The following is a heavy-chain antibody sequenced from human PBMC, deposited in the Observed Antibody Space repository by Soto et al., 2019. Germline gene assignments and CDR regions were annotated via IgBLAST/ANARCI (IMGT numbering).Heavy chain of an antibody. D-gene: IGHD1-26*01. CDR2: IKSKTDGGTT. CDR1: GFTFSNAW. J-gene: IGHJ4*02. CDR3: TPDSGSYYFLSRFDY. Sequence: PGGSLRLSCAASGFTFSNAWMNWARQAPGKGLEWVGRIKSKTDGGTTDYAAPVKGRFTISRDDSKNTLYLQMNSLKTEDTAVYYCTPDSGSYYFLSRFDYWGQGTLVTVSS. V-gene: IGHV3-15*07.